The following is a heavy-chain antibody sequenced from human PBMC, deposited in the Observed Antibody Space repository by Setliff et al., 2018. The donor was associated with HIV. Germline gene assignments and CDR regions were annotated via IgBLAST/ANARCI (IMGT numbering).Heavy chain of an antibody. J-gene: IGHJ4*02. CDR2: ISNDGSTT. CDR3: ARDPLASLDPYYFDY. CDR1: GFTFDDYA. Sequence: GGSLRLSCAASGFTFDDYAMHWVRQAPGKGLEWVSRISNDGSTTDYADSVKGRFTISRDNAKNTLYLQMNSLRAEDTAVYYCARDPLASLDPYYFDYWGQGTLVTVSS. D-gene: IGHD1-26*01. V-gene: IGHV3-74*01.